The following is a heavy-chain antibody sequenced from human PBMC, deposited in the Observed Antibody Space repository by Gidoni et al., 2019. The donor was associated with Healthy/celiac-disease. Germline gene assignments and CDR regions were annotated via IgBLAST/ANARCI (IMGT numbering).Heavy chain of an antibody. J-gene: IGHJ4*02. Sequence: QMQLVQSGPEVKKPGTSVKVSCKASGFTFTSSAVQWVRQARGQRLGWIGWIVVGSGNTNYAQKFQERVTITRDMSTSTAYMELSSLRSEDTAVYYCAADRSGGSYAYWGQGTLVTVSS. CDR1: GFTFTSSA. V-gene: IGHV1-58*01. CDR3: AADRSGGSYAY. D-gene: IGHD1-26*01. CDR2: IVVGSGNT.